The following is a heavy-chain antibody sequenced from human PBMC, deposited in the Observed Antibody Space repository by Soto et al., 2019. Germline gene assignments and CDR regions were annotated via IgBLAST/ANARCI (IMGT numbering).Heavy chain of an antibody. J-gene: IGHJ3*01. D-gene: IGHD1-1*01. CDR3: VRNKITRDAFDF. V-gene: IGHV1-8*01. CDR1: GYTFTSYD. CDR2: MNPNSGTT. Sequence: QVQLVQSGAEVKKPGASVKVSCKTSGYTFTSYDINWVRQAPGQGPEWMGWMNPNSGTTAYAQDFQGRVTMIRNTSISTASMELSSLRSVDTAIYFCVRNKITRDAFDFWGQGTVVTVSS.